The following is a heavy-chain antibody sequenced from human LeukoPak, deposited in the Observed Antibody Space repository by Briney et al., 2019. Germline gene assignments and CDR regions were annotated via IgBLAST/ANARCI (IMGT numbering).Heavy chain of an antibody. Sequence: SETLSLTCAVYGGSFSGYYWSWTRQPPGKGLEWIGEINHSGSTNYNPSLKSRVTISVDTSKNQFSLKLSSVTAADTAVYYCARLRIAAAGRNYYYYGMDVWGQGTTVTVSS. D-gene: IGHD6-13*01. J-gene: IGHJ6*02. CDR3: ARLRIAAAGRNYYYYGMDV. CDR2: INHSGST. CDR1: GGSFSGYY. V-gene: IGHV4-34*01.